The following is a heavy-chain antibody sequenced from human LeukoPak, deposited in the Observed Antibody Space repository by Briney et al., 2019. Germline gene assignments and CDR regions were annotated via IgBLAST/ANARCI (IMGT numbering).Heavy chain of an antibody. CDR3: AREVAGYYFDY. J-gene: IGHJ4*02. CDR2: IIPIFGTA. CDR1: GGTFSSYA. V-gene: IGHV1-69*05. Sequence: GSSVKVSCKASGGTFSSYAISWVRQAPGQGLEWMGRIIPIFGTANYAQKFQGRVTITTDESTSTAYMELSGLRSEDTAVYYCAREVAGYYFDYWGQGTLVTVSS. D-gene: IGHD6-19*01.